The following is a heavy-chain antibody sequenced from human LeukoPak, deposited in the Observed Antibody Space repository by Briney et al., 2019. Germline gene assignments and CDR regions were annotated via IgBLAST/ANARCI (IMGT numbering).Heavy chain of an antibody. CDR3: ARHVIAARFYYYYMDV. CDR2: IYPGDSDT. J-gene: IGHJ6*03. V-gene: IGHV5-51*01. D-gene: IGHD6-6*01. Sequence: GESLKISCKGSGYSFTSYWIGWVRQMPGKGLEWMGIIYPGDSDTRYSPSFQGQVTISADKSISTAYLQWSSPKASDTAMYYCARHVIAARFYYYYMDVWGKGTTVTVSS. CDR1: GYSFTSYW.